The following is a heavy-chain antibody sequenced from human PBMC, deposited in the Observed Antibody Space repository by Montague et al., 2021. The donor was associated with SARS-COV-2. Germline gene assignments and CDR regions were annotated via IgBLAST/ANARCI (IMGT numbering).Heavy chain of an antibody. CDR3: ARDYRYYDFWSGYSKGQNYYYYYYMDV. Sequence: SLRLSCAASGFTFSSYAMHWVRQAPGKGLEWVAVISYDGSNKYYADSVKGRFTISRDNSKNTPYLQMNSLRAEDTAVYYCARDYRYYDFWSGYSKGQNYYYYYYMDVWGKGTTVTVSS. CDR1: GFTFSSYA. D-gene: IGHD3-3*01. CDR2: ISYDGSNK. J-gene: IGHJ6*03. V-gene: IGHV3-30*04.